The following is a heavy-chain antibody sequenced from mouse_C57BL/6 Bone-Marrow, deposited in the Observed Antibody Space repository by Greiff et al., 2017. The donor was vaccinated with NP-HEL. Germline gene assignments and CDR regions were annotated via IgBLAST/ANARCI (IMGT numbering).Heavy chain of an antibody. V-gene: IGHV5-9*01. CDR3: ATSYYSNSHWYFDV. CDR1: GFTFSSYT. Sequence: DVHLVESGGGLVKPGGSLKLSCAASGFTFSSYTMSWVRQTPEKRLEWVATISGGGGNTYYPDSVKGRFTISRDNAKNTLYLQMSSLRSEDTALYYCATSYYSNSHWYFDVWGTGTTVTVSS. D-gene: IGHD2-5*01. J-gene: IGHJ1*03. CDR2: ISGGGGNT.